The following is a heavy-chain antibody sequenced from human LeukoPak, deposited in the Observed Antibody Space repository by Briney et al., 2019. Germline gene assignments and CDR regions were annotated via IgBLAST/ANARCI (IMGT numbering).Heavy chain of an antibody. D-gene: IGHD6-19*01. Sequence: GGSLRLSCAASGFTFSSYSMNWVRQAPWKGLEWVSSISSSSSYIYYADSVKGRFTISRDNAKNSLYLQMNSLRAEDTAVYYCARDLGIAVADDYWGQGTLVTVSS. CDR1: GFTFSSYS. CDR3: ARDLGIAVADDY. CDR2: ISSSSSYI. J-gene: IGHJ4*02. V-gene: IGHV3-21*01.